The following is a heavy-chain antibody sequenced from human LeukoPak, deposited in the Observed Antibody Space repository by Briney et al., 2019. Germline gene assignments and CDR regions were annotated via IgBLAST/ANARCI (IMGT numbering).Heavy chain of an antibody. V-gene: IGHV3-11*01. Sequence: PGGSLRLSCAASGFTFSDYYTSWIRQAPGKGLEWVSYISSSGSTIYYADSVKGRFTISRDNAKNSLYLQMNSLRAEDTAVYYCARKGVVALNWFDPWGQGTLVTVSS. J-gene: IGHJ5*02. CDR1: GFTFSDYY. CDR2: ISSSGSTI. CDR3: ARKGVVALNWFDP. D-gene: IGHD2-15*01.